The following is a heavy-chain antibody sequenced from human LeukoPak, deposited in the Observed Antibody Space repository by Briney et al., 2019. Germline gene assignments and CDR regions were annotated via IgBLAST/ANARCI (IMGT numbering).Heavy chain of an antibody. CDR2: IYYSGNT. CDR3: ARDRGGSYVDY. J-gene: IGHJ4*02. Sequence: PSETLSLTCTVSGGSISSSNYYWGWIRQPPGKGLEWIGSIYYSGNTYYNPSLKSRVTISVDTSKNQFSLKLSSVTAADTAVYYCARDRGGSYVDYWGQGTLVTVSS. CDR1: GGSISSSNYY. V-gene: IGHV4-39*07. D-gene: IGHD1-26*01.